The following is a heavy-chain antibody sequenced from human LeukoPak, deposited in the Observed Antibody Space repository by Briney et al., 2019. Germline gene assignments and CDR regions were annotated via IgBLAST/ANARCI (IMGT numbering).Heavy chain of an antibody. D-gene: IGHD1-26*01. J-gene: IGHJ4*02. CDR1: GFTFDDYA. CDR3: AKSGAGSAPDY. V-gene: IGHV3-9*01. Sequence: GGSLRLSCAASGFTFDDYAMHWVRQAPGKGLEWVSGISWNSGSIGYADSVKGRFTISRDNAKNSLYLQMNSLRAEDTALYYCAKSGAGSAPDYWGQGTPVTVSS. CDR2: ISWNSGSI.